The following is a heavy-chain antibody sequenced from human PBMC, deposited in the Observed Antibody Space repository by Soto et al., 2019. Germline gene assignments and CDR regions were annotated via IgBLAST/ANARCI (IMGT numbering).Heavy chain of an antibody. CDR2: IIPIFGTA. CDR1: GGTFSSYA. V-gene: IGHV1-69*01. CDR3: AKPLSSSWKTDDFDI. J-gene: IGHJ3*02. Sequence: QVQLVQSGAEVKKPGSSVNVSCKASGGTFSSYAISWVRQAPVQGLEWMGGIIPIFGTANYAQKFQGRVTITADESTSTAYLELSSLRSEDTAVYYCAKPLSSSWKTDDFDIWGQGTMVTVSS. D-gene: IGHD6-13*01.